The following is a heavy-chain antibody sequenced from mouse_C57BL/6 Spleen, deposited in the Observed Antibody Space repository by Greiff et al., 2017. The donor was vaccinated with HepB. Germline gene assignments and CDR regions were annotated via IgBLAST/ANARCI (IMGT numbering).Heavy chain of an antibody. CDR3: SRRETYYSNYDAMDY. CDR2: ISSGGSYT. D-gene: IGHD2-5*01. CDR1: GFTFSSYG. Sequence: EVQLVESGGDLVKPGGSLKLSCAASGFTFSSYGMSWVRQTPDKRLEWVATISSGGSYTYYPDSVKGRFTISRDNAKNTLYLQMSSLKSEDTAMYYCSRRETYYSNYDAMDYWGQGTSVTVSS. V-gene: IGHV5-6*01. J-gene: IGHJ4*01.